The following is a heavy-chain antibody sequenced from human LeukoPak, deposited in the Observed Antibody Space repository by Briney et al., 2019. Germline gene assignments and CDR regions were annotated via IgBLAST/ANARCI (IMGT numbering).Heavy chain of an antibody. CDR2: LYTTGTT. Sequence: SGTLSLTCAVSGASITSCYWSWVRQSAGKGLEWIGRLYTTGTTSYNPSLKSRVTMSGDSSKNQLSLTLTSVTTADTAVYYCVRDGANWEEPNDAFDTWGQGTLLTVSS. J-gene: IGHJ3*02. V-gene: IGHV4-4*07. CDR1: GASITSCY. CDR3: VRDGANWEEPNDAFDT. D-gene: IGHD1-26*01.